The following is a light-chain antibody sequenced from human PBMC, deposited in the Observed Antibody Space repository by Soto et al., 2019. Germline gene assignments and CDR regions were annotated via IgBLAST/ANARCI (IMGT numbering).Light chain of an antibody. V-gene: IGLV1-44*01. Sequence: QAVVTQPPSASGTPGQRVTISCSGSRSNIGTSTVKWYQHLPGTAPKLLIHSDNQRPSGVPDRFSASKSGTSASLAISGLHSEDGADYYCATWDDSLNAQVFGTGTKLTVL. CDR3: ATWDDSLNAQV. J-gene: IGLJ1*01. CDR1: RSNIGTST. CDR2: SDN.